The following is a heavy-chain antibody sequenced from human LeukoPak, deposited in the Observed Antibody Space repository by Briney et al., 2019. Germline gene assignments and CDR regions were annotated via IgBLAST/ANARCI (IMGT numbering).Heavy chain of an antibody. V-gene: IGHV3-21*01. D-gene: IGHD3-10*01. Sequence: GGSLRLSCAASGFTFSSYSMNWVRQAPGKGLEWVSSINSISSYIYYADSVKGRFTISRDNAKNSLYLQMNSLRAEDTAVYYCARDVFAGWGVVSGNFDYWGQGTLVTVSS. CDR2: INSISSYI. CDR1: GFTFSSYS. J-gene: IGHJ4*02. CDR3: ARDVFAGWGVVSGNFDY.